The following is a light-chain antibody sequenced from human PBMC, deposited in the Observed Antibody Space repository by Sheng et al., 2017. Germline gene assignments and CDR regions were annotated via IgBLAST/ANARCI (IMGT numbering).Light chain of an antibody. V-gene: IGLV2-11*01. CDR1: SSDVGGYDY. J-gene: IGLJ3*02. CDR3: CSYAGTYTLV. Sequence: QSALTQPRSVSGSPGQSVTISCTGTSSDVGGYDYVSWYQQHPGKAPKLMIYDVSKRPSGVPDRFSGSKSANTASLTISGLQAEDEADYYCCSYAGTYTLVFGG. CDR2: DVS.